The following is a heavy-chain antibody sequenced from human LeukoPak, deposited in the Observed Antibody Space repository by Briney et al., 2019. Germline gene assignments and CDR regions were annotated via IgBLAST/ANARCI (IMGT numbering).Heavy chain of an antibody. V-gene: IGHV3-15*01. D-gene: IGHD3-22*01. Sequence: RSGGSLRLSCAASEFTVSSNYMSWVRQAPGKGLEWVGRIKSKTDGGTTDYAAPVKGRFTISRDDSKNTLYLQTNSLKTEDTAVYYCTTVLPYYDSSGYSDYWGQGTLVTVSS. CDR3: TTVLPYYDSSGYSDY. J-gene: IGHJ4*02. CDR2: IKSKTDGGTT. CDR1: EFTVSSNY.